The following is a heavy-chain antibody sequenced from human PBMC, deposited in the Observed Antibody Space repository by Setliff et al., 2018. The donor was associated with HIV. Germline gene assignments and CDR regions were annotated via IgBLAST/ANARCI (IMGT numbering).Heavy chain of an antibody. D-gene: IGHD6-13*01. CDR1: GLTFSSYA. CDR2: ISGSGSST. CDR3: TKDRGSIADY. Sequence: GGSLRLSCAASGLTFSSYAMSWVRQAPGKGLEWVSAISGSGSSTYYADPVKGRFTISRDNTKNTLYLQMNSLRAEDTAIYYCTKDRGSIADYWGQGTLVTVSS. V-gene: IGHV3-23*01. J-gene: IGHJ4*02.